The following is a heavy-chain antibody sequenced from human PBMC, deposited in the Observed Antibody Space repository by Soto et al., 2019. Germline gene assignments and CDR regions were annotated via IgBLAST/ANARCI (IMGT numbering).Heavy chain of an antibody. D-gene: IGHD2-21*02. J-gene: IGHJ4*02. CDR1: GFTFSDYA. CDR2: ISSSGDHT. V-gene: IGHV3-23*01. Sequence: EVQLLESGGGLVQPGGSLRLSCAASGFTFSDYAMSWVRQAPGKGPDWVSAISSSGDHTFYADSVKGRFTISRDNSKNTPYLQVNSLRAEDTAVYYCARLLRPGLQFFDFWGQGTRVTVSS. CDR3: ARLLRPGLQFFDF.